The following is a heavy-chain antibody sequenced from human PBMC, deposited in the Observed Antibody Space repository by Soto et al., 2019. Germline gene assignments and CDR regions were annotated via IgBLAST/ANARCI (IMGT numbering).Heavy chain of an antibody. J-gene: IGHJ2*01. CDR2: IIPIFGTA. D-gene: IGHD3-22*01. Sequence: GASVKVSCKASGGTFGSYAISWVRQAPGQGLEWMGGIIPIFGTANYAQKFQGRVTITADESTSTAYMELSSLRSEDTAVYYCARDNDSSGYSFGYWYFDLWGRGTLVTVSS. CDR3: ARDNDSSGYSFGYWYFDL. CDR1: GGTFGSYA. V-gene: IGHV1-69*13.